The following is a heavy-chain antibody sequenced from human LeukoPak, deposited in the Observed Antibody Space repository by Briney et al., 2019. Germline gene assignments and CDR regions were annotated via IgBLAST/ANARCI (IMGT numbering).Heavy chain of an antibody. J-gene: IGHJ6*02. CDR3: ARAQSSSQNFYYYGMDV. D-gene: IGHD6-13*01. CDR1: GFTVSSNY. V-gene: IGHV3-53*01. Sequence: PGGSLRLSCAASGFTVSSNYMSWVRQAPGKGLEWVSVFNSGGSTYYADSVKGRFTISRDNSKNTLYLQMNSLRAEDTAVYYCARAQSSSQNFYYYGMDVWGQGTTVTVSS. CDR2: FNSGGST.